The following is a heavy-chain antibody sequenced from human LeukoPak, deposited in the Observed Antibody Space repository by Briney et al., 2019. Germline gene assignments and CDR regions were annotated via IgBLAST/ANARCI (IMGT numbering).Heavy chain of an antibody. CDR3: ANLPLGATTVVY. J-gene: IGHJ4*02. Sequence: PGGSLRLSCAASGFTFSSYAMSWVRQAPGKGLEWVSAISGSGGSTYYADSAKGRFTISRDNSKNTLYLQMNSLRAEDTAVYYCANLPLGATTVVYWGQGTLVTVSS. D-gene: IGHD1-26*01. V-gene: IGHV3-23*01. CDR2: ISGSGGST. CDR1: GFTFSSYA.